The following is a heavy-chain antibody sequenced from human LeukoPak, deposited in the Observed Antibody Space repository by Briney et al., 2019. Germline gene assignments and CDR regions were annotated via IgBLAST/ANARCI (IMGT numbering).Heavy chain of an antibody. D-gene: IGHD3-10*01. CDR3: ARSVWEWFGNRNNWFDP. Sequence: SETLSLTCTVSGGSISTSNYYWGWIRQPPGKGLEWIGNIFYSGSTYYSPSLRSRVTISLDTSRNQFSLKLNSVTAADTAVYYCARSVWEWFGNRNNWFDPWGQGTLVTVSS. CDR2: IFYSGST. CDR1: GGSISTSNYY. J-gene: IGHJ5*02. V-gene: IGHV4-39*07.